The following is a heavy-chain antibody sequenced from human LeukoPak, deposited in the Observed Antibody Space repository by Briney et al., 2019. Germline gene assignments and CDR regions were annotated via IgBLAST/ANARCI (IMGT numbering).Heavy chain of an antibody. CDR1: GFTFSTYA. D-gene: IGHD1-1*01. V-gene: IGHV3-23*01. Sequence: GGSLRLSCAASGFTFSTYAMNWVRQAPGKGLEWLSTITAGGANTYYADSVKGRFTISRDNSKSTLYLQMNSLTADDTAVYYCANWNDYWGQGTLVIVSS. CDR3: ANWNDY. CDR2: ITAGGANT. J-gene: IGHJ4*02.